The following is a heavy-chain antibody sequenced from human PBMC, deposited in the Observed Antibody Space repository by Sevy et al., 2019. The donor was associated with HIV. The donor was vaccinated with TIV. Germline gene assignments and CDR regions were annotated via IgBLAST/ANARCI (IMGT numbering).Heavy chain of an antibody. D-gene: IGHD1-26*01. CDR3: AKYSGSWL. V-gene: IGHV3-23*01. J-gene: IGHJ1*01. CDR1: GFTFASYT. CDR2: ISDNRGST. Sequence: GGALRLSCVGSGFTFASYTMSWVRQSPGKGLEWVSAISDNRGSTYYADSVKGRFTISRDNSKSTLYLQVNSLRVEDTAVYYCAKYSGSWLWAQGTLVTVSS.